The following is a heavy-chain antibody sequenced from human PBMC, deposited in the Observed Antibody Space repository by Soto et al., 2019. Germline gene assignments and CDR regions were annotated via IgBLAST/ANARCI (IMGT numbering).Heavy chain of an antibody. Sequence: EPLSLTCAVYGGSFSGYYWSWIRQPPGKGLEWIGEINHSGSTNYNPSLKSRVTISVDTSKNQFSLKLSSVTAADTAVYYCARGRRRGSYFLPSDFDYWGQGTLVTVSS. J-gene: IGHJ4*02. V-gene: IGHV4-34*01. D-gene: IGHD1-26*01. CDR3: ARGRRRGSYFLPSDFDY. CDR2: INHSGST. CDR1: GGSFSGYY.